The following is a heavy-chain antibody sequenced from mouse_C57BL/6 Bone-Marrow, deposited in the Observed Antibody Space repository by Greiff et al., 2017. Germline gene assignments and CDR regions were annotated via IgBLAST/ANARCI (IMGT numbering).Heavy chain of an antibody. CDR2: ISSGGSYT. Sequence: EVMLVESGGDLVKPGGSLKLSCAASGFPFSSYGMSWVRQTPDKRLEWVATISSGGSYTYYPDSVKGRFTISRDNAKNTLYLQMSSLKSEDTAMYDCASPSHYYGSSLFAYWGQGTLVTVSA. CDR3: ASPSHYYGSSLFAY. J-gene: IGHJ3*01. CDR1: GFPFSSYG. V-gene: IGHV5-6*01. D-gene: IGHD1-1*01.